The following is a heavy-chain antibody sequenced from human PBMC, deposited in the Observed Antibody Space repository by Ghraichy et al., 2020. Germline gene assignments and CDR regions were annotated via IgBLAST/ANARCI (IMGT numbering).Heavy chain of an antibody. V-gene: IGHV3-48*03. CDR2: INSSGSPI. J-gene: IGHJ4*02. CDR1: GFTFNSYE. Sequence: GGSLRLSCAASGFTFNSYEMNWVRQVPGKGLEWISYINSSGSPILYADSVKGRFTISSDDAKNSLSLHMTSLRAEDTALYHCVRSSVTGTTQTHFDYWGQGTLVTVSS. CDR3: VRSSVTGTTQTHFDY. D-gene: IGHD1-7*01.